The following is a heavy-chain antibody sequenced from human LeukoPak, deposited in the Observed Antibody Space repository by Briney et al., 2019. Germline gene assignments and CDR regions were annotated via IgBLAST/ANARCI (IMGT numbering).Heavy chain of an antibody. J-gene: IGHJ4*02. CDR1: GDSISSNY. V-gene: IGHV4-4*07. CDR2: IYASGST. Sequence: SETLSLTCTVSGDSISSNYCSWLRQPAGKGLEWIGPIYASGSTHYNPSLKSRVTMSVDTSKNEFSLKLSSVTAADTAVYYCAKSKLPTRDFDHWGQGTLVTVSS. CDR3: AKSKLPTRDFDH.